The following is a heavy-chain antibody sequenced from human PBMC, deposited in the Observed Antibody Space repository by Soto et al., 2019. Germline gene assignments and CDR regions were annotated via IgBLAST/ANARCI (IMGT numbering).Heavy chain of an antibody. D-gene: IGHD3-9*01. CDR2: ISYDGSNK. V-gene: IGHV3-30*18. CDR1: GFTFSSYG. CDR3: AKDRYDILTGYYYYYYGMDV. Sequence: TGGSLRLSCAASGFTFSSYGMHWVRQAPGKGLEWVAVISYDGSNKYYADSVKGRFTISRDNSKNTLYLQMNSLRAEDTAVYYCAKDRYDILTGYYYYYYGMDVWGQGTTVTVSS. J-gene: IGHJ6*02.